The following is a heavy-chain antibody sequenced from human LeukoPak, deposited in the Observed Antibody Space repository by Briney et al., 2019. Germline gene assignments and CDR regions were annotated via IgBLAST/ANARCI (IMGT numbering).Heavy chain of an antibody. Sequence: GGSLRLSCAASGFTVSSNYMSWVRQAPGKGLEWVSVIYSGGSTYYADSVKGLFTISRDNSKNTLYLQMNSLRAEDTAVYYCARDAYSSGWYSDYWGQGTLVTVSS. CDR3: ARDAYSSGWYSDY. V-gene: IGHV3-53*01. J-gene: IGHJ4*02. D-gene: IGHD6-19*01. CDR1: GFTVSSNY. CDR2: IYSGGST.